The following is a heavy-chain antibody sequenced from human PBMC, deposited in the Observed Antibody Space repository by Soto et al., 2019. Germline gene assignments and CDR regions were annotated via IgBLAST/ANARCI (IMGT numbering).Heavy chain of an antibody. CDR3: AKTRSSYYDILTERFMVYYYMDV. Sequence: GGSLRLSCAASGFTFSSYAMSWVRQAPGKGLGWVSAISGSGGSTYYADSVKGRFTISRDNSKNTLYLQMNSLRAEDTAVYYCAKTRSSYYDILTERFMVYYYMDVWGKGTTVTVSS. CDR1: GFTFSSYA. D-gene: IGHD3-9*01. CDR2: ISGSGGST. J-gene: IGHJ6*03. V-gene: IGHV3-23*01.